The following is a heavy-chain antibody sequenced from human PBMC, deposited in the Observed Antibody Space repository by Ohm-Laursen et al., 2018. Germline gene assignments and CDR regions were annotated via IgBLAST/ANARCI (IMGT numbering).Heavy chain of an antibody. CDR1: GGSISSYY. CDR3: ARYIPSMDYYYGMDV. D-gene: IGHD2-21*01. CDR2: IYTSETT. J-gene: IGHJ6*02. Sequence: GTLSLTCTVSGGSISSYYWSWIRQPAGKGLEWIGRIYTSETTNYNPSLKSRVTMSVDTSKNQFSLKLRSVTAADTAVYYCARYIPSMDYYYGMDVWGQGTTVTVSS. V-gene: IGHV4-4*07.